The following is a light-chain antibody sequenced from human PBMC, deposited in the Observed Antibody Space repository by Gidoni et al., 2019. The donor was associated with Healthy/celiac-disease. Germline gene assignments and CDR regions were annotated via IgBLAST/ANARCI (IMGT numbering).Light chain of an antibody. J-gene: IGKJ4*01. CDR2: DAS. CDR3: QQRSNWPLT. CDR1: QSVSSY. Sequence: EIVLTQSPATLSLSPGERATLSCRASQSVSSYLAWYQQKPGQAPRLLIYDASNRATGIPARFSGSGSGTDFTLTISSLEPEDFAVYYCQQRSNWPLTGGGXTKVEIK. V-gene: IGKV3-11*01.